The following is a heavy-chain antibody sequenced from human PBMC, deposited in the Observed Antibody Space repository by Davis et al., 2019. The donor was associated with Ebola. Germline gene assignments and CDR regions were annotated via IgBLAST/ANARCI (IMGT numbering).Heavy chain of an antibody. Sequence: GESLKISCAASGFTFYRYEMNWVRQAPGKGLEWVSYISGSATSTFYADSVKGRFTISRDNAKNSLYLQMNSLRAEDTAVYYCARDMGRGWGQGTLVTVSS. CDR1: GFTFYRYE. CDR2: ISGSATST. CDR3: ARDMGRG. J-gene: IGHJ4*02. V-gene: IGHV3-48*03. D-gene: IGHD3-10*01.